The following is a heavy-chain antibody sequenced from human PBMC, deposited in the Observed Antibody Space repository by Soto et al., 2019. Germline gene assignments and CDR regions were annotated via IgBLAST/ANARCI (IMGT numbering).Heavy chain of an antibody. CDR2: ISAYNGNT. D-gene: IGHD5-18*01. CDR3: ARDRQPWFSVDI. CDR1: GYTLTSYG. V-gene: IGHV1-18*01. J-gene: IGHJ3*02. Sequence: DSLKVSCKSSGYTLTSYGISWVRHAPGQGLEWMGWISAYNGNTNYAQKLQGRVTMTTDTSTSTAYMELRSLRSDDTAVYYCARDRQPWFSVDIWGQGTMVTVSS.